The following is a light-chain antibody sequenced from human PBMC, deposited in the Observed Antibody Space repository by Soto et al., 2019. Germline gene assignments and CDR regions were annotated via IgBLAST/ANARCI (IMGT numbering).Light chain of an antibody. CDR2: KAS. CDR1: QSINKW. Sequence: DMQMTQSPSTLSASVGDRVTITCRASQSINKWLAWYQQKPGKAPKLLIYKASTLEIGVPSRFSGSGSGTEFTLTIINLQPDDFSTYYCQQYGNFWTFGPGTKVEIK. CDR3: QQYGNFWT. V-gene: IGKV1-5*03. J-gene: IGKJ1*01.